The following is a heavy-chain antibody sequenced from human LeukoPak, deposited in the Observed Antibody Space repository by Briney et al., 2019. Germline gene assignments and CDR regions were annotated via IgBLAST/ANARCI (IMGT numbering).Heavy chain of an antibody. D-gene: IGHD1-26*01. J-gene: IGHJ6*02. Sequence: SQTLSLTCTVSGGSISSGGYYGSWIRQHPGKGLEWIGYIYYSGSTYYNPSLKSRVTISVDTSKNQFSLKLSSVTAADTAVYYCARWVRGLGATDYYYYGMDVWRQGTTVTVSS. CDR3: ARWVRGLGATDYYYYGMDV. CDR1: GGSISSGGYY. CDR2: IYYSGST. V-gene: IGHV4-31*03.